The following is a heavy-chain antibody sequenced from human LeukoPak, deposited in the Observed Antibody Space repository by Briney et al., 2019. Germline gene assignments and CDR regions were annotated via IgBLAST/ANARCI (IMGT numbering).Heavy chain of an antibody. V-gene: IGHV3-72*01. J-gene: IGHJ4*02. CDR3: ARGTLGLGVKYFDY. CDR2: TRNRANSYTT. D-gene: IGHD3/OR15-3a*01. Sequence: PGGSLRLSCAASGFIFSDHYMDWVRQAPGKGLEWVGRTRNRANSYTTEYAASVKGRFAISRDDSKNSLYLQMNSLTTEDTAVYYCARGTLGLGVKYFDYWGQGTLVTVSS. CDR1: GFIFSDHY.